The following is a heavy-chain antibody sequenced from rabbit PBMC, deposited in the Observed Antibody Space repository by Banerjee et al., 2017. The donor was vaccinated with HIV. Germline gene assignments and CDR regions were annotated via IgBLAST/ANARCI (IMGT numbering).Heavy chain of an antibody. D-gene: IGHD4-1*01. CDR1: GFDFSSNA. J-gene: IGHJ4*01. CDR2: IYTGSSGST. V-gene: IGHV1S45*01. CDR3: ARDLAGVIGWNFNL. Sequence: QEQLVESGGGLVQPEGSLTLTCKASGFDFSSNAMCWVRQAPGKGLEWIACIYTGSSGSTDYASWAKGRFTISKTSSTTVTLQMTSLTAADTATYFCARDLAGVIGWNFNLWGQGTLVTVS.